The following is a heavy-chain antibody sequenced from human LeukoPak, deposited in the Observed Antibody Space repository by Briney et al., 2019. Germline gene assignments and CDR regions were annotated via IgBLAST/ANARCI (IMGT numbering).Heavy chain of an antibody. CDR2: IRSKAYGGTT. CDR3: TRDYNHLLWFGEPFDY. Sequence: GGSLRLSCTASGFTFGDYAMSWFRQAPGKGLEWVGFIRSKAYGGTTEYAASVKGRFTISRDDSKSIAYLQMNSLKTEDTAVYYCTRDYNHLLWFGEPFDYWGQGTLVTVSS. CDR1: GFTFGDYA. J-gene: IGHJ4*02. V-gene: IGHV3-49*03. D-gene: IGHD3-10*01.